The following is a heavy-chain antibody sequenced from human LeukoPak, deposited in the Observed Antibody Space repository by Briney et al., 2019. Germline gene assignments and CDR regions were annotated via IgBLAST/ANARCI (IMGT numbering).Heavy chain of an antibody. CDR3: ASQGGYGGNGVFHY. V-gene: IGHV4-34*01. CDR2: INHSGST. CDR1: GRSFSGYY. Sequence: SESLSLTCDVYGRSFSGYYWSWLRQPPGKGLEWIGEINHSGSTNYNPSLKSRVTISVDTSKNQFSLKLSSVTAADTAVYYCASQGGYGGNGVFHYWGQGTLVTVSS. J-gene: IGHJ4*02. D-gene: IGHD4-23*01.